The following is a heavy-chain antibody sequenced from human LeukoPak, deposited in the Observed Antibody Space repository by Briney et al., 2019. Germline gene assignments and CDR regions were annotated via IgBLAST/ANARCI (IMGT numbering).Heavy chain of an antibody. D-gene: IGHD2/OR15-2a*01. V-gene: IGHV3-74*01. CDR2: ILSDGSSA. Sequence: GGSLRLSCAASGFTFSDYWMHWVRQAPGKGLVWVSRILSDGSSATYADSVKGRFTISKDNAKNTVYLQMNSLRAEDTAVYYCVSFYETYWGRGTLVTVSS. CDR3: VSFYETY. CDR1: GFTFSDYW. J-gene: IGHJ4*02.